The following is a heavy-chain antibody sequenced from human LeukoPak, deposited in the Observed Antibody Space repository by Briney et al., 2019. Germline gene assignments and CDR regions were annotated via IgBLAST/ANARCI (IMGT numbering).Heavy chain of an antibody. V-gene: IGHV3-33*06. D-gene: IGHD6-13*01. CDR2: IWYDGSNK. J-gene: IGHJ4*02. CDR1: GFTFSSYG. Sequence: PGGSLRLSCAASGFTFSSYGIHWVRQAPGKGLEWVALIWYDGSNKFYAESVRGRFTISRDSSKNTLYLQMNSLRPEDTAIYYCAKAFSSSWYGFDYWGQGTLVTVSS. CDR3: AKAFSSSWYGFDY.